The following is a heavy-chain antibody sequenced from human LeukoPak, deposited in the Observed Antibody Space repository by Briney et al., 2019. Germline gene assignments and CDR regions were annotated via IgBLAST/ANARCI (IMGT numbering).Heavy chain of an antibody. CDR3: ARGPDPDSSGYYPFDY. V-gene: IGHV4-59*06. D-gene: IGHD3-22*01. CDR2: IYYSGST. CDR1: GASISSYY. J-gene: IGHJ4*02. Sequence: PSETLSLTCTVSGASISSYYWSWIRQHPGKGLEWIGYIYYSGSTYYNPSLKSRVTISVDTSKNQFSLKLSSVTAADTAVYYCARGPDPDSSGYYPFDYWGQGTLVTVSS.